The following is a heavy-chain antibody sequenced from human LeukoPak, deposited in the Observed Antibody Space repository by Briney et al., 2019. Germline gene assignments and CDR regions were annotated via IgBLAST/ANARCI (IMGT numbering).Heavy chain of an antibody. D-gene: IGHD5-24*01. CDR3: ARGYGGDGYNYAYGFDI. Sequence: GGSLRLSCAASGFTFSSYWMSWVRLAPGKGLEWVANIKQDGSEKYYVDSVKGRFTISRDNAKNSLYLQMNSLRAEDTAVCYCARGYGGDGYNYAYGFDIWGQGTMVTVSS. CDR1: GFTFSSYW. V-gene: IGHV3-7*05. J-gene: IGHJ3*02. CDR2: IKQDGSEK.